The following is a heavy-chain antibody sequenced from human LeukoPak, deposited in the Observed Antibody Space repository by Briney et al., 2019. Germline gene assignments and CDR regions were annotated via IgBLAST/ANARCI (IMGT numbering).Heavy chain of an antibody. V-gene: IGHV3-7*01. D-gene: IGHD3-22*01. CDR1: GFTFSSYW. CDR2: IKQDGSEK. CDR3: ARSFTTYYYDRRGYYYFDY. J-gene: IGHJ4*02. Sequence: GGSLRLSSSASGFTFSSYWMSWVRQAPGKGLEWVANIKQDGSEKYYVDSVKGRFTISRDNAKNSLYLQMNSLRAEDTAVYYCARSFTTYYYDRRGYYYFDYWGQGTLVTVSS.